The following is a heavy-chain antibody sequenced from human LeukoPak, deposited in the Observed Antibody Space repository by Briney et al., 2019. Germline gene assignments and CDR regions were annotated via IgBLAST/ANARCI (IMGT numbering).Heavy chain of an antibody. CDR3: AKGGDREYWFDP. CDR1: GFTFSSYE. CDR2: ISSSGSTI. Sequence: GGSLRLSCAASGFTFSSYEMNWVRQAPGKGLEWVSYISSSGSTIYYADSVKGRFTISRDNSKNTLYLQMNSLRAEDTAVYYCAKGGDREYWFDPWGQGTLVTVSS. D-gene: IGHD3-10*01. J-gene: IGHJ5*02. V-gene: IGHV3-48*03.